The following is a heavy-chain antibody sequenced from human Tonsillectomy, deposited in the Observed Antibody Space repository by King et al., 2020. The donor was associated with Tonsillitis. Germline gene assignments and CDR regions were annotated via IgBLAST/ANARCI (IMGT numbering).Heavy chain of an antibody. CDR2: IDPSDSYT. V-gene: IGHV5-10-1*03. D-gene: IGHD2-2*01. Sequence: QLVQSGAEVKKPGESLRISCKGSGYSFTSYWISWVRQMPGKGLEWMGRIDPSDSYTNYSPSFQGHFTISADKSISTAYLQWSSLKASDTAMYYCASYCSSSSCYSVSIPDYWGQGTLVTVSS. CDR1: GYSFTSYW. J-gene: IGHJ4*02. CDR3: ASYCSSSSCYSVSIPDY.